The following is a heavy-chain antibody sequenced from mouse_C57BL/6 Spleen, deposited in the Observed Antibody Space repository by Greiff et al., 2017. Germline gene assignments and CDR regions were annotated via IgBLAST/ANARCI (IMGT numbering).Heavy chain of an antibody. D-gene: IGHD2-5*01. Sequence: VQLQQSGAELVMPGASVKLSCKASGYTFPSYWMHWVKQRPGQGLEWIGEIDPSDSYTNYNQKFKGKSTLTVDKASSTAYMQLSSLTSEDSAVYYCARGAYYSNSYYFDYWGQGTTLTVSS. V-gene: IGHV1-69*01. CDR2: IDPSDSYT. CDR3: ARGAYYSNSYYFDY. CDR1: GYTFPSYW. J-gene: IGHJ2*01.